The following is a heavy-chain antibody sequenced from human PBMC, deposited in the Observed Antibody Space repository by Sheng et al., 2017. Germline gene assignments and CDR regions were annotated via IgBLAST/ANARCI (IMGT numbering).Heavy chain of an antibody. Sequence: EVQLVESGGGLVQPGGSLRLSCAASGFTFSNYAMSWVRQAPGKGLEWVSTISGSGGNTYYADSVKGRFTISRDNSKNTLFLQMNSLRAEDTAVYYCAKTGQWLAFFDYWGQGNAGHRLL. CDR2: ISGSGGNT. J-gene: IGHJ4*02. CDR3: AKTGQWLAFFDY. CDR1: GFTFSNYA. D-gene: IGHD6-19*01. V-gene: IGHV3-23*04.